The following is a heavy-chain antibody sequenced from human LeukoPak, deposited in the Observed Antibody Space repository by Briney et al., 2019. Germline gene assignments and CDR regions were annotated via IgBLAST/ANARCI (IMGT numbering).Heavy chain of an antibody. Sequence: GGSLRLSCAASGFTFSSSWMTWVRQAPGKGLEWVASINQDGGEIHYVDSVKGRFAISRDNAKNSLYLQMNSLTAEDTAVHYCVRAHHPGGWFDPWGQGTLVTVSS. CDR2: INQDGGEI. J-gene: IGHJ5*02. V-gene: IGHV3-7*04. CDR1: GFTFSSSW. D-gene: IGHD3-10*01. CDR3: VRAHHPGGWFDP.